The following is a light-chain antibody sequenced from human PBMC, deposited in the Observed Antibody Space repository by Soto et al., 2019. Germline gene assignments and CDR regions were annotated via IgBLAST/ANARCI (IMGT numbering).Light chain of an antibody. V-gene: IGLV1-44*01. CDR2: TND. J-gene: IGLJ3*02. Sequence: QSVLTQPPSASGTPGQRVTISCSGSRSNIGSNTVSWSQQLPGTAPKVLIYTNDQRPSGVPDRFSGSKSGTSASLAISGLQSEDEADYYCAAWDDSLNGGVFGGGTKLTVL. CDR1: RSNIGSNT. CDR3: AAWDDSLNGGV.